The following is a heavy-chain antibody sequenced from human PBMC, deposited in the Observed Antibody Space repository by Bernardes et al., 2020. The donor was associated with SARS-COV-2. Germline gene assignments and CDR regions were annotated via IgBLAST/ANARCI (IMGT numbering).Heavy chain of an antibody. V-gene: IGHV4-59*08. D-gene: IGHD2-2*01. CDR3: ANLACSSTSCYSTSFDI. J-gene: IGHJ3*02. CDR1: GGSISSYY. Sequence: TLSLTCTVSGGSISSYYWSWIRQPPGKGLEWIGYIYYSGSTNYNPSLKSRVTISVDTSKNQFSLKLSSVTAADTAVYYCANLACSSTSCYSTSFDIWGQGTMVTVSS. CDR2: IYYSGST.